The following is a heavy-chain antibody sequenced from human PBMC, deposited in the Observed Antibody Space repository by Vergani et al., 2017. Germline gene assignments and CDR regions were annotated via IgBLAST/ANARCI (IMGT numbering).Heavy chain of an antibody. V-gene: IGHV3-30-3*01. J-gene: IGHJ3*02. CDR2: ISYDGSNK. D-gene: IGHD4-23*01. CDR1: GFTFSSYA. CDR3: ARDRTTVVTSDAFDI. Sequence: VQLLESGGGLVQPGGSLRLSCAASGFTFSSYAMHWVRQAPGKGLEWVAVISYDGSNKYYADSVKGRFTISRDNSKNTLYLQMNSLRAEDTAVYYCARDRTTVVTSDAFDIWGQGTMVTVSS.